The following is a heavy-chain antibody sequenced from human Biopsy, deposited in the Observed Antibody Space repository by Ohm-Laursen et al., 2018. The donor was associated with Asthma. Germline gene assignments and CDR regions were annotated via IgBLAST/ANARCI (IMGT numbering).Heavy chain of an antibody. V-gene: IGHV3-53*01. Sequence: SIRLSCAASGFTVSRDHMFWVRQAPGKGLEWVSVIYSGGTSHTADSVRGRFTISRDFSKNTLHLQMHSLRVEDTAVYYCARGDSSGWSHYYFDYWGQGTLVTVSS. CDR2: IYSGGTS. J-gene: IGHJ4*02. CDR1: GFTVSRDH. CDR3: ARGDSSGWSHYYFDY. D-gene: IGHD6-19*01.